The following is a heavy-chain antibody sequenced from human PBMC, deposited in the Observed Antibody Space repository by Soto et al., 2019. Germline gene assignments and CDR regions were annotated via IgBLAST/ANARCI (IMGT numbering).Heavy chain of an antibody. V-gene: IGHV3-30-3*01. CDR1: GFTFSSYA. D-gene: IGHD3-22*01. CDR3: SRDLYYHDISGYYFDY. CDR2: ISYDGSNK. Sequence: QPGGSLRLSCAASGFTFSSYAMHWVRQAPGKGLEWVAVISYDGSNKYYADSVKGRFTISRDNSKNTLYLQMNSLRAEDTAVYYCSRDLYYHDISGYYFDYWGQGTLVTVSS. J-gene: IGHJ4*01.